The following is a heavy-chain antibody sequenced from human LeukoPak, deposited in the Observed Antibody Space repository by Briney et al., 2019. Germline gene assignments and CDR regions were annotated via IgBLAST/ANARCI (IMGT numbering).Heavy chain of an antibody. CDR3: ARASRSHGAYYYYYGMDV. V-gene: IGHV3-21*01. CDR2: ISSSSSYI. D-gene: IGHD4-17*01. J-gene: IGHJ6*02. Sequence: GGSLRLSCAASGFTFSSYSRNWVRQAPGKGLEWVSSISSSSSYIYYADSVKGRFTISRDNAKNSLYLQMNSLRAEDTAVYYCARASRSHGAYYYYYGMDVWGQGTTVTVSS. CDR1: GFTFSSYS.